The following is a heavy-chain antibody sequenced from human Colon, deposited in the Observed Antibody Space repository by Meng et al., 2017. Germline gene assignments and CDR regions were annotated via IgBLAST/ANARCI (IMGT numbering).Heavy chain of an antibody. CDR3: ARHQNGGTYPLDY. J-gene: IGHJ4*02. Sequence: QLPQSGPVLVTPSETLSLTCAVSGASLSTSYCRWLPQPPGTGLEWLGNHYYSGSTNYNPSLASRVTISVDSSKNQFSLKLSSVTAADTAVYYCARHQNGGTYPLDYWGQGTLVTVSS. CDR2: HYYSGST. V-gene: IGHV4-59*08. CDR1: GASLSTSY. D-gene: IGHD3-16*02.